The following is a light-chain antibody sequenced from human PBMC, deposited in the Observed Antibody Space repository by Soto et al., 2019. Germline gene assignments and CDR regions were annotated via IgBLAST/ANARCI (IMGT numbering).Light chain of an antibody. V-gene: IGKV1-12*01. CDR1: QDIATY. Sequence: DIQMTQSPSSLSASVGNRVTITCQASQDIATYLNWYQQKPGKAPNLLIYDASNLQSGVPSRFSGSGSGTDFTLTISSLQPEDFATYYCKQSKSFPLTFGGGTKVEIK. CDR2: DAS. J-gene: IGKJ4*01. CDR3: KQSKSFPLT.